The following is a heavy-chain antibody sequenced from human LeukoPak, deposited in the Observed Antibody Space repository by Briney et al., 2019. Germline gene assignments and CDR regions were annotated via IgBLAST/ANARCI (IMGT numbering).Heavy chain of an antibody. J-gene: IGHJ5*02. CDR2: INPNSGGT. CDR3: ARVRADLDWFDP. Sequence: ASVKVSCKASGYTFNSYGISWVRQAPGQGLEWMGWINPNSGGTNYAQKFQGRVTMTRDTSISTAYMELSRLRSDDTAVYYCARVRADLDWFDPWGQGTLVTVSS. V-gene: IGHV1-2*02. CDR1: GYTFNSYG. D-gene: IGHD6-13*01.